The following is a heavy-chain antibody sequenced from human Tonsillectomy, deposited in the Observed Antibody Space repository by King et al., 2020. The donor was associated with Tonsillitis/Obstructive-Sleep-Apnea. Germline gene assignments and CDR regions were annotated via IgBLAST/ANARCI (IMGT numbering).Heavy chain of an antibody. D-gene: IGHD1-26*01. CDR2: ISWNSGSI. Sequence: VQLVESGGGLVQPGRSLRLSCAASGFTFDDYAMHWVRQAPGKGLEWVSGISWNSGSIGYADSVKGRFTISRDNAKNSLYLQMNSLRAENTALYFCVLVGATHYYYYYMDVWGTGTTVTVSS. V-gene: IGHV3-9*01. CDR1: GFTFDDYA. CDR3: VLVGATHYYYYYMDV. J-gene: IGHJ6*03.